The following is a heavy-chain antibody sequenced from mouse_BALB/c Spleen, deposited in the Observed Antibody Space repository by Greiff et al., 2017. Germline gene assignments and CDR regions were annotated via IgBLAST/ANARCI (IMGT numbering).Heavy chain of an antibody. V-gene: IGHV1-74*01. CDR1: GYSFTSYW. CDR2: IHPSDSDT. J-gene: IGHJ3*01. Sequence: QVQLQQPGAELVRPGASVKLSCKASGYSFTSYWMNWVKQRPGQGLEWIGMIHPSDSDTRLNQKFKDKATLTVDKSSSTAYMQLSSPTSEDSAVYYCARGSYDGYSWFAYWGQGTLVTVSA. CDR3: ARGSYDGYSWFAY. D-gene: IGHD2-3*01.